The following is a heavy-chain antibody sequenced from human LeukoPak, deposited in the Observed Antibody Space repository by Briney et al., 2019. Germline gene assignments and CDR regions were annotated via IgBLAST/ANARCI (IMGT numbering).Heavy chain of an antibody. CDR1: GFTFSSFG. Sequence: GRSLRLSCAASGFTFSSFGMHWVRKAPGKGLEWVAVIWYHGNEIHYVDSVKGRFTISRDNLSNTPYLQMNSLRAEDSAVYYCVRGSGGNGYGYWGDNWSQGTLVTVSS. J-gene: IGHJ4*02. V-gene: IGHV3-33*01. CDR3: VRGSGGNGYGYWGDN. CDR2: IWYHGNEI. D-gene: IGHD5-12*01.